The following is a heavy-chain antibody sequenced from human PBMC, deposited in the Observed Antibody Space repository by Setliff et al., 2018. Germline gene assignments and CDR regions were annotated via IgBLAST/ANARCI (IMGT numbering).Heavy chain of an antibody. V-gene: IGHV1-69*06. Sequence: SVKVSCKASGGTFSSYAISWVRQAPGQGLEWMGRIIPIFGTANYAQKFQGRVTTTADKSTSTAYMELSSLRSEDTAVYYCARDPWQWLTTFTSAEYFQHWGQGTLVTVSS. D-gene: IGHD6-19*01. CDR3: ARDPWQWLTTFTSAEYFQH. CDR1: GGTFSSYA. J-gene: IGHJ1*01. CDR2: IIPIFGTA.